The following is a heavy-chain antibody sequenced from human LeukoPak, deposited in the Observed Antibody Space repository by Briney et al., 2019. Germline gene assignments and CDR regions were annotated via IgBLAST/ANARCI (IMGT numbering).Heavy chain of an antibody. J-gene: IGHJ4*02. Sequence: PGGSLRLSCAASGFTFSNYDMHWARQATGKGLEWVSAIGTAGDTYFPGSVRGRFTISRENAKNSLYLQMNSLTAGDTAVYYCARGANTHFDYWGQGILVTVSS. CDR3: ARGANTHFDY. D-gene: IGHD1-26*01. CDR1: GFTFSNYD. CDR2: IGTAGDT. V-gene: IGHV3-13*04.